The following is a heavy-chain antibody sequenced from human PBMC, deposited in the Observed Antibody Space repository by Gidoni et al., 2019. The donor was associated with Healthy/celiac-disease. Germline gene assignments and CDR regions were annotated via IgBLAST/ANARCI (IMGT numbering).Heavy chain of an antibody. D-gene: IGHD3-3*01. J-gene: IGHJ6*02. CDR2: ISGSGGST. V-gene: IGHV3-23*01. CDR3: AKGDVTIFGMYYYYGMDV. Sequence: EVQLLESGGGLVQPGGSLRLSCAASGFTFRSYAMSWVRQAPGKGLEWVSAISGSGGSTYYADSVKGRFTISRDNSKNTLYLQMNSLRAEDTAVYYCAKGDVTIFGMYYYYGMDVWGQGTTVTVSS. CDR1: GFTFRSYA.